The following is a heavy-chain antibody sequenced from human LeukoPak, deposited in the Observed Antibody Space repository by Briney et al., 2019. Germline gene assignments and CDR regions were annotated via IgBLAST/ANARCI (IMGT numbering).Heavy chain of an antibody. CDR2: IYYSGST. Sequence: SETLSLTCTVSGGSISSSSYYRGWIRQPPGKGLEWIGSIYYSGSTYYNPSLKSRVTISVDTSKNQFSLKLSSVTAAGTAVYYCARPRGDATYFDYWGQGTLVTVSS. D-gene: IGHD2-15*01. CDR3: ARPRGDATYFDY. CDR1: GGSISSSSYY. V-gene: IGHV4-39*01. J-gene: IGHJ4*02.